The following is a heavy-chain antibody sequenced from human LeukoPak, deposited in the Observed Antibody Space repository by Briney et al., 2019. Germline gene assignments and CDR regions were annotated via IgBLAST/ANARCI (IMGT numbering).Heavy chain of an antibody. J-gene: IGHJ4*02. V-gene: IGHV3-33*01. CDR3: ARDYEYSSGWYAGGDY. D-gene: IGHD6-19*01. Sequence: PGRSLRLSCAASGFTFSSYGMHWVRQAPGKGLEWVAVIWYDGSNKYYADSVKGRFTISRDNSKNSLYLQMNSLRAEDTAVYYCARDYEYSSGWYAGGDYWGQGTLVTVSS. CDR1: GFTFSSYG. CDR2: IWYDGSNK.